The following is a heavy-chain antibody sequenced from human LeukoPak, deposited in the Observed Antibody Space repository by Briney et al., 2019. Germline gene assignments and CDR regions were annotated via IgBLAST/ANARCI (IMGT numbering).Heavy chain of an antibody. V-gene: IGHV3-48*03. CDR3: ARFPVSGSYYFDY. CDR1: GFTFSSYE. Sequence: GGSLRLSCAASGFTFSSYEMNWVRQAPGKGLEWVSYISSSGSTIYYADSVKGRFTISRDNAKNSLYLQMNSLRAEDTAVYYCARFPVSGSYYFDYWAREPWSPSPQ. J-gene: IGHJ4*02. CDR2: ISSSGSTI. D-gene: IGHD4-17*01.